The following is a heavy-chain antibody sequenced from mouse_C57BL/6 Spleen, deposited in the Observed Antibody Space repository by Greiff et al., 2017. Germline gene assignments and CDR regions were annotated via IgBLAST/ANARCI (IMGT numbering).Heavy chain of an antibody. CDR2: ISGGGGNT. J-gene: IGHJ2*01. Sequence: EVKVVESGGGLVKPGGSLKLSCAASGFTFSSYTMSWVRQTPEKRLEWVATISGGGGNTYYPDSVKGRFTISRDNAKNTLYLQMSSLRSEDTALYYCARQGDEDYFDYWGQGTTLTVSS. D-gene: IGHD3-3*01. V-gene: IGHV5-9*01. CDR1: GFTFSSYT. CDR3: ARQGDEDYFDY.